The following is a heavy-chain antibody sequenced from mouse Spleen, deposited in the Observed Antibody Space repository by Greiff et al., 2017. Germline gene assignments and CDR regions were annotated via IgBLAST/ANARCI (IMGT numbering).Heavy chain of an antibody. CDR3: ARHDYYDGSYVRSYYAMDY. Sequence: DVHLVESGGGLVKPGGSLKLSCAASGFTFSSYAMSWVRQTPEKRLEWVAAINSNGGSNYYPDTVKDRFTISRDNAKNTLYLQMSSLRSEDTALYYCARHDYYDGSYVRSYYAMDYWGQGTSVTVSS. J-gene: IGHJ4*01. V-gene: IGHV5-6-2*01. CDR1: GFTFSSYA. D-gene: IGHD1-1*01. CDR2: INSNGGSN.